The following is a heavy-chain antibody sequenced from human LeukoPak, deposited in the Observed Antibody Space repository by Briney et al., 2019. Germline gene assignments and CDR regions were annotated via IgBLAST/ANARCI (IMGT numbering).Heavy chain of an antibody. J-gene: IGHJ4*02. CDR2: ISYDGSNK. CDR3: ARAYSTAAAGTGQFGY. Sequence: GRSLRLSCAASGFTFSSYAMHWVRQAPGKGLEWVAVISYDGSNKYYADSVKGRFTISRDNSKNTLYLQMNSLRTEDTAVYYCARAYSTAAAGTGQFGYWGQGTLVTVSS. V-gene: IGHV3-30-3*01. CDR1: GFTFSSYA. D-gene: IGHD6-13*01.